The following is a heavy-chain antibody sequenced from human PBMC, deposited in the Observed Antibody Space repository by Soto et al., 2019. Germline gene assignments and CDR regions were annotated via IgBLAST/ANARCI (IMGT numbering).Heavy chain of an antibody. CDR1: GFTFSSYA. CDR3: AKSGQSSCANMDV. J-gene: IGHJ6*02. CDR2: ISGSGDKT. D-gene: IGHD2-2*01. Sequence: EVQLLESGGGLVQPGGSLRLSCAASGFTFSSYAINWVRQAPGKGLEWVSTISGSGDKTYYADSVKGRFTISRDNSKNTLSLQMNSLRAEDTAVYYCAKSGQSSCANMDVWGQGTTVTVSS. V-gene: IGHV3-23*01.